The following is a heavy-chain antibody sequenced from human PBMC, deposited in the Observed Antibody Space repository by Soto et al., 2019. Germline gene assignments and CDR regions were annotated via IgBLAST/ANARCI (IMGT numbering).Heavy chain of an antibody. CDR3: ARSYSSGNNWFDP. V-gene: IGHV4-59*01. Sequence: PSETLSLTCTVSGGSISSYYWIWIRQPPGKGLEWIGYIYYSGSTNYNPSLKSRVTISVDTSKNQFSLKLNSVTAADTAVYYCARSYSSGNNWFDPWGQGTLVTVSS. D-gene: IGHD6-19*01. CDR2: IYYSGST. CDR1: GGSISSYY. J-gene: IGHJ5*02.